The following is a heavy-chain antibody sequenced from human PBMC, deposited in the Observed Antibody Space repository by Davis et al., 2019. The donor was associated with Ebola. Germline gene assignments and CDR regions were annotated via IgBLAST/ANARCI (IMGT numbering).Heavy chain of an antibody. J-gene: IGHJ6*02. V-gene: IGHV1-69*13. D-gene: IGHD2-21*01. CDR2: IIPIFGTA. CDR1: GGTFSSYA. Sequence: AASVKVSCKASGGTFSSYAISWVRQAPGQGLEWMGGIIPIFGTANYAQKFQGRVTITADESTSTAYMELSSLRSEDTAVYYCATSSYCGGDCYLDYYYYGMDVWGQGTTVTVSS. CDR3: ATSSYCGGDCYLDYYYYGMDV.